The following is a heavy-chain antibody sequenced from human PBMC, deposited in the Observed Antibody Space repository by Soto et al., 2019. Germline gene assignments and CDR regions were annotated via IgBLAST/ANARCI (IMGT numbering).Heavy chain of an antibody. CDR1: GFTFSSYA. J-gene: IGHJ6*02. V-gene: IGHV3-23*01. CDR3: AKDGWFGGVYYYYGMDV. D-gene: IGHD3-10*01. Sequence: PGGSLRLSCAASGFTFSSYAMSWVRQAPGKGLEWVSAISGSGGSTYYADSVKGRFTISRDNSKNTLYLQMNSLRAEDTAVYYCAKDGWFGGVYYYYGMDVWGQGTTVTVSS. CDR2: ISGSGGST.